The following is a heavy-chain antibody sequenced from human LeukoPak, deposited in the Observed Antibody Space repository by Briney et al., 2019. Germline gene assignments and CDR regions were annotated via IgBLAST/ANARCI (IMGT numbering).Heavy chain of an antibody. CDR1: GFTVSSNY. Sequence: PGGSLRLSCAASGFTVSSNYMSWVRQAPGKGPECVSVIYPGGSTYYADSVKGRFTISRDDSKNTLYLQMNSLRAEDTAVYYCARSTIRLWSYGAFDYWDQGTLVTVSS. J-gene: IGHJ4*02. V-gene: IGHV3-53*01. CDR3: ARSTIRLWSYGAFDY. CDR2: IYPGGST. D-gene: IGHD5-18*01.